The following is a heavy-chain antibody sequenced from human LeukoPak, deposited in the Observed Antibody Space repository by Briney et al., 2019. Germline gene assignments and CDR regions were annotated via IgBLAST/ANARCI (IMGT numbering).Heavy chain of an antibody. Sequence: PGGSLRLSCSASGFVSSIYTMYWVRQAPGKGPEYVSTISGSGNGGSIYYADSVKGRFTISRDDSKSIVYLQMNGLRSEDTAVYYCVKDFGRVRGTPDSWGQGTLVTVSS. CDR1: GFVSSIYT. D-gene: IGHD2/OR15-2a*01. CDR3: VKDFGRVRGTPDS. J-gene: IGHJ4*02. CDR2: ISGSGNGGSI. V-gene: IGHV3-64D*06.